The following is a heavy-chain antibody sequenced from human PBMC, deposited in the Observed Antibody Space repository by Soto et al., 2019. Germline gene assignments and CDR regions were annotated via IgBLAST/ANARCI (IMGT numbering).Heavy chain of an antibody. J-gene: IGHJ4*02. CDR1: GGLFSSYA. CDR2: IIPVFDTV. CDR3: ARGGRGYGWFNEC. V-gene: IGHV1-69*01. Sequence: QEQLVQSGAEVKKSGSSVKVSCKDTGGLFSSYAVSWVRQAPGQGLEWMGGIIPVFDTVYYAQKFQGRVTLNADESTNTAYMELSILRSEDTAMYYCARGGRGYGWFNECWGQGTLVTVSS. D-gene: IGHD3-10*01.